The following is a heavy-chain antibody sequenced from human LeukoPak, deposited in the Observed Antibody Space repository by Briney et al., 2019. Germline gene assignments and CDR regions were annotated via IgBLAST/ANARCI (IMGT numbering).Heavy chain of an antibody. CDR1: GGSISSGGYY. V-gene: IGHV4-31*03. Sequence: TSETLSLTCTVSGGSISSGGYYWSWIRQHPGKGLEWIGYIYYSGSTYYNPSLRGRVTISVDTSKNQFSLKVSSVTAAGTAVYYCARGYYFDYWGQGTLVTVSS. CDR2: IYYSGST. J-gene: IGHJ4*02. CDR3: ARGYYFDY.